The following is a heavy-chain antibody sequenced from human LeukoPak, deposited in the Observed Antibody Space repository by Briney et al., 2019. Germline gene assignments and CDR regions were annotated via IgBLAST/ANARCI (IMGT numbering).Heavy chain of an antibody. V-gene: IGHV4-59*01. CDR3: ARVSAREYCSSTSCRPSAGMDV. CDR1: GGSISSFS. Sequence: PSETLSLTCTVSGGSISSFSWSWIRQPPGKRLEWIGYIYYSGSTNYNPSLKSRVTISVDTSKNQFSLKLSSVTAADTAVYYCARVSAREYCSSTSCRPSAGMDVWGQGTTVTVSS. J-gene: IGHJ6*02. CDR2: IYYSGST. D-gene: IGHD2-2*01.